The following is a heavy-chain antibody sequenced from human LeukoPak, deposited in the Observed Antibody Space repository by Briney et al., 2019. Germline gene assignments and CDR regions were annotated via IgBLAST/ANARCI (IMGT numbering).Heavy chain of an antibody. V-gene: IGHV5-51*01. CDR2: VYPGDSDT. D-gene: IGHD1-1*01. J-gene: IGHJ3*02. CDR3: AREGGRNDAFDI. CDR1: GYSFTTYW. Sequence: GESLKISCKGSGYSFTTYWIAWVRQTPGKGLEWMGIVYPGDSDTRYSPSFQGQVTFSADKSISAAYLQWSSLKASDTAMYYCAREGGRNDAFDIWGQGTMVTV.